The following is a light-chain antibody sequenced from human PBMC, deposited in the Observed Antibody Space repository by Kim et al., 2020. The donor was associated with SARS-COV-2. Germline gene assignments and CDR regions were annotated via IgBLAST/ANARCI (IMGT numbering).Light chain of an antibody. CDR3: SSYTSSSTRV. V-gene: IGLV2-14*03. CDR1: SSDVGRYNY. J-gene: IGLJ3*02. Sequence: GLSITISCTGTSSDVGRYNYVSWYQQHPGKAPKLMIYDVSNRPSGVSNRFSGSTSGNTASLTISGLQAEDEADYYCSSYTSSSTRVFGGGTQLTVL. CDR2: DVS.